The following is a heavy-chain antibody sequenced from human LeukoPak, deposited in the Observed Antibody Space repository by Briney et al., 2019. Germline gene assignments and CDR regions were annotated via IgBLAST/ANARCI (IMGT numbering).Heavy chain of an antibody. Sequence: GASVKVSCKVSGYTLTELSMHWVRQAPGKGLEWMGGFDPEDGETIYAQKFQGRVTMTEDTSTDTAYMELSSLRSEDTAVYYWATLGYSYGQTKEYADYYYYMDVWGKGTTVTVSS. D-gene: IGHD5-18*01. V-gene: IGHV1-24*01. CDR3: ATLGYSYGQTKEYADYYYYMDV. CDR1: GYTLTELS. J-gene: IGHJ6*03. CDR2: FDPEDGET.